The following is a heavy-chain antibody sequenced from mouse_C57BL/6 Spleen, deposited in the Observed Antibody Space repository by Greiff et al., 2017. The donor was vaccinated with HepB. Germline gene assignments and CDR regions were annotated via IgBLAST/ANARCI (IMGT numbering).Heavy chain of an antibody. V-gene: IGHV1-50*01. CDR1: GYTFTSYW. CDR3: ARNDRGLGESFYFDY. CDR2: IDPSDSYT. Sequence: VQLQQPGAELVKPGASVKLSCKASGYTFTSYWMQWVKQRPGQGLEWIGEIDPSDSYTNYNQKFKGKATLTVDTSSSTAYMQLSSLTSEDSAVYYCARNDRGLGESFYFDYWGQGTTLTVSS. D-gene: IGHD4-1*01. J-gene: IGHJ2*01.